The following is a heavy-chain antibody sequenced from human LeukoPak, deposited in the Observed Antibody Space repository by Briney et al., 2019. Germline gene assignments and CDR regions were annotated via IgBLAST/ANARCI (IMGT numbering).Heavy chain of an antibody. Sequence: PGGSLRLSCAASGFTFSSYGMHWFRQAPGKGLEWVAFIRYDGSNKYYADSVKGRFTISRDNSKNTLYLQMNSLRAEDTAVYYCANGRITIWASTGDAFDIWGQGTMVTVSS. D-gene: IGHD3-3*01. CDR1: GFTFSSYG. V-gene: IGHV3-30*02. CDR2: IRYDGSNK. CDR3: ANGRITIWASTGDAFDI. J-gene: IGHJ3*02.